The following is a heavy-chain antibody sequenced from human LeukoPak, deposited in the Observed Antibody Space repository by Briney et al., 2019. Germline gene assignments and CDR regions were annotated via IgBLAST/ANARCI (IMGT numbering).Heavy chain of an antibody. CDR3: ARGVGRESIVVVVAATPWFDP. CDR2: IYYSGST. J-gene: IGHJ5*02. V-gene: IGHV4-59*08. D-gene: IGHD2-15*01. Sequence: SETLSLTCTVSGGSISSYYWSWIRQPPGKGLEWIGYIYYSGSTNYNPSLKSRVTISVDTSKNQFSLKLSSVTAADTAVYYCARGVGRESIVVVVAATPWFDPWGQGTLVTVSS. CDR1: GGSISSYY.